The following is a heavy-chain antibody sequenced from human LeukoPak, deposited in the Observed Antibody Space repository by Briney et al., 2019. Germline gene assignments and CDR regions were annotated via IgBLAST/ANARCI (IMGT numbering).Heavy chain of an antibody. Sequence: GGSLRLSCAASGFTFRSYAMHWVRQAPGKGLEWVAVMSYDGSNRYYADSVKGRFTISRDNSKNSLYLQMNSLRAEDTAVYYCARAGRITMIVVVITHAFDIWGQGTMVTVSS. J-gene: IGHJ3*02. D-gene: IGHD3-22*01. CDR3: ARAGRITMIVVVITHAFDI. V-gene: IGHV3-30*04. CDR2: MSYDGSNR. CDR1: GFTFRSYA.